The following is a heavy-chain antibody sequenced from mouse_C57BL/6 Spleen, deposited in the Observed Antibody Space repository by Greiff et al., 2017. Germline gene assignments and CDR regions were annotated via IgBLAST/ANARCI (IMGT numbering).Heavy chain of an antibody. D-gene: IGHD1-1*01. CDR2: ISDGGSYT. V-gene: IGHV5-4*01. CDR1: GFTFSSYA. CDR3: AREGDSSYAMDD. Sequence: EVKVVESGGGLVKPGGSLKLSCAASGFTFSSYAMSWVRQTPEKRLEWVATISDGGSYTYYPDNAKNNLYLQMSHLKSEDTAMYYCAREGDSSYAMDDGGQGTSVTVSS. J-gene: IGHJ4*01.